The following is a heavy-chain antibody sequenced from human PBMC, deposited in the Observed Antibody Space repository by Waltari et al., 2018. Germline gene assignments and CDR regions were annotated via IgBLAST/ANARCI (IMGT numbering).Heavy chain of an antibody. V-gene: IGHV3-21*01. J-gene: IGHJ4*02. D-gene: IGHD3-22*01. CDR3: ARDPPRITMIVVVDPPGGY. Sequence: EVQLVESGGGLVKPGGSLRLSCAASGFTFSSYSMHWVRQAPGKRLEWVSSISSSSSYIYYADSVKGRFTISRDNAKNSLYLQMNSLRAEDTAVYYCARDPPRITMIVVVDPPGGYWGQGTLVTVSS. CDR2: ISSSSSYI. CDR1: GFTFSSYS.